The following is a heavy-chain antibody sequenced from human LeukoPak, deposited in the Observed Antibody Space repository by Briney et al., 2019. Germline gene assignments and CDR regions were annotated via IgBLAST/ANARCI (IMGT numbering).Heavy chain of an antibody. CDR2: VKHDGIDK. J-gene: IGHJ4*02. CDR1: GFTFSTYW. CDR3: ARVLPVASRDY. Sequence: GGSLRLSCAASGFTFSTYWMSWVRQAPGKGLEWVANVKHDGIDKFYLDSVKGRFTISRDNAKNSMYLQMSSLRAEDTAIYYCARVLPVASRDYWGQGTLVTVSA. V-gene: IGHV3-7*01. D-gene: IGHD2-2*01.